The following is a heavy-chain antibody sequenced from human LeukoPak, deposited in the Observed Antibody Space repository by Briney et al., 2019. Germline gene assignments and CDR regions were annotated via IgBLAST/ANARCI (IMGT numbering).Heavy chain of an antibody. CDR2: INPNSGGT. V-gene: IGHV1-2*02. D-gene: IGHD1-1*01. J-gene: IGHJ6*02. CDR1: GYTFTGYY. CDR3: ARDGLEATGMDV. Sequence: GASVKVSCKASGYTFTGYYMHWVRQAPGQGLEWMGWINPNSGGTNYVQKFQGRVTMTRDTSISTAYMELSRLRSDDTAVYYCARDGLEATGMDVWGQGTTVTVSS.